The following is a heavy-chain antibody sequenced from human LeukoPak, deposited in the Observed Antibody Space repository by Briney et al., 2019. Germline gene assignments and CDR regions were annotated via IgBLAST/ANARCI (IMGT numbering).Heavy chain of an antibody. J-gene: IGHJ4*02. CDR2: IKQDGSEK. D-gene: IGHD2-2*01. CDR1: GFTFSDYW. Sequence: GGSLRLSCEASGFTFSDYWLSWVRQAPGKGLEWVANIKQDGSEKNYVDSVKGRFTISRDNAKNSLYLQLNSLRAEDTAVYYCVRGTYALYWGQGTLVSVSS. CDR3: VRGTYALY. V-gene: IGHV3-7*01.